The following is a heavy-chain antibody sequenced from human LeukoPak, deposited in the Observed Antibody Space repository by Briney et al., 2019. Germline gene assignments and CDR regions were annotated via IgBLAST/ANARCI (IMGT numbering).Heavy chain of an antibody. CDR2: IYYSGST. CDR3: ARGTLLWFGEPFDY. D-gene: IGHD3-10*01. V-gene: IGHV4-39*07. J-gene: IGHJ4*02. Sequence: WIRQPPGKGLEWIGSIYYSGSTYYNPSLKSRVTISVDTSKNQFSLKLSSVTAADTAVYYCARGTLLWFGEPFDYWGQGTLVTVSS.